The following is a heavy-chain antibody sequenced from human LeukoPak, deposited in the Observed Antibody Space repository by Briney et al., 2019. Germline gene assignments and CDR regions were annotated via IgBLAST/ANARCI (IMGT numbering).Heavy chain of an antibody. J-gene: IGHJ4*02. CDR2: ISSSGNYV. CDR3: AREQVGALDY. CDR1: GFXFSSYS. V-gene: IGHV3-21*01. Sequence: PGGSLRLSCVASGFXFSSYSINWVRQAPGKGLEWVSSISSSGNYVYYADSVKGRFTISRDNAKNSLYLQMNSLRAEDTAVYYCAREQVGALDYWGQGALVTVSS. D-gene: IGHD1-26*01.